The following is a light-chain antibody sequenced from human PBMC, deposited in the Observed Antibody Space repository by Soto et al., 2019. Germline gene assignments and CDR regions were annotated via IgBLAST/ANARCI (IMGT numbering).Light chain of an antibody. CDR1: QSITRN. Sequence: EIVMTQSPAALSVSPGERVTLSCRASQSITRNLAWYQQKPGQAPRLLIYGASTRATGIPARYSGSESGTEFTLTISSLQSEDFAVYYCQHYNNWPPWTFGQGTRVEIK. CDR2: GAS. CDR3: QHYNNWPPWT. J-gene: IGKJ1*01. V-gene: IGKV3-15*01.